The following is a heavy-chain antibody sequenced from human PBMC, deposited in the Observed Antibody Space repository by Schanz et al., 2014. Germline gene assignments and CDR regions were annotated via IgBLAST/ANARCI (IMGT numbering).Heavy chain of an antibody. CDR1: GYTFTSYG. D-gene: IGHD4-17*01. CDR3: ARGYGDSPTDF. CDR2: IIPILGIA. V-gene: IGHV1-69*04. J-gene: IGHJ4*02. Sequence: QVQLVQSGAEVKKPGASVKVSCKASGYTFTSYGINWLRQAPGQGLEWMGRIIPILGIANYAQKFQGRVTITADRSTSTAYMELSSLRSEDTAVYYCARGYGDSPTDFWGQGTLVTVSS.